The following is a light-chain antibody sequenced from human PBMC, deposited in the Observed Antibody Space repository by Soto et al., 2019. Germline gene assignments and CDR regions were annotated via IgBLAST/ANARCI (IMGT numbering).Light chain of an antibody. J-gene: IGLJ1*01. CDR2: EVS. CDR3: GSYSRSSNVGV. V-gene: IGLV2-14*01. Sequence: QSVLTQPASVSGSPGQSITISCTGTSSDVGGYNYVSWYQQHPGKAPKLIIYEVSNRPSGVSNRFSGSKSGNTASLTISGPQAEDEADYYCGSYSRSSNVGVFGTGTKVTVL. CDR1: SSDVGGYNY.